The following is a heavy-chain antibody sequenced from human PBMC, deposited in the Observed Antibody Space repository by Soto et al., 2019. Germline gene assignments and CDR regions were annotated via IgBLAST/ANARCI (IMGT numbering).Heavy chain of an antibody. D-gene: IGHD6-13*01. V-gene: IGHV3-21*01. J-gene: IGHJ6*02. CDR1: GFTFSSYI. Sequence: GGSLRVSCAASGFTFSSYIMNWVRQSPGKGLEWVASISSSSSYIYYANSVKGRFTISRDKAKNSLFLQMSSLRAEDTALYYCARHQGPAAGNYGMDVWGRGTTVTVSS. CDR2: ISSSSSYI. CDR3: ARHQGPAAGNYGMDV.